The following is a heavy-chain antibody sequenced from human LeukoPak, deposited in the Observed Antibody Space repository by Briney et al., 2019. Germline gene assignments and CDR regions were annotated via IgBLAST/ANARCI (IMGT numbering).Heavy chain of an antibody. CDR2: VYHTGST. D-gene: IGHD4-23*01. CDR3: AREGRWGMKYYFDS. CDR1: GGSLTTHY. Sequence: SETLSLTCNVSGGSLTTHYWSWVRQSPDKGLEWIGQVYHTGSTHYNPSLRSRFTISVDTSKSKVLLTLTSVTAADTAVYYCAREGRWGMKYYFDSWGPGTRVIVSS. J-gene: IGHJ4*02. V-gene: IGHV4-59*11.